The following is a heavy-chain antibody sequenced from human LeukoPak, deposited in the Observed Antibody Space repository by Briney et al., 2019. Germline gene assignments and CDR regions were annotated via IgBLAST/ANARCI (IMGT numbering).Heavy chain of an antibody. CDR1: GGSFTTYQ. D-gene: IGHD4-11*01. CDR3: ARESTTVGAIGAFNI. V-gene: IGHV4-4*07. J-gene: IGHJ3*02. CDR2: IHTRGTL. Sequence: SETLSLTCSVSGGSFTTYQWTWLRQTAGRGLEWIGRIHTRGTLNYNPSIQSRVTMSVDTAKRQFSLKLSSVTAADTAVYYCARESTTVGAIGAFNIWGQGTMVAVSS.